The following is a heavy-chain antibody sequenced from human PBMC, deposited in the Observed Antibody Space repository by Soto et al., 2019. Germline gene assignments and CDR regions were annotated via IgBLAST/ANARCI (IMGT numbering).Heavy chain of an antibody. V-gene: IGHV1-69*05. Sequence: QVQLVQSGAEVKKPGSSVKVSCKASGGSLSNYGISWVRQAPGQGLEWMGAIIPVFGTPNYAQKFQDRVXXXXXXXXXXXXXXXXXXXXXXXXXXXXXXXXXXXXXVTTYYAMDVWGQGTTVTVSS. J-gene: IGHJ6*02. CDR2: IIPVFGTP. CDR1: GGSLSNYG. D-gene: IGHD4-17*01. CDR3: XXXXXXXXXVTTYYAMDV.